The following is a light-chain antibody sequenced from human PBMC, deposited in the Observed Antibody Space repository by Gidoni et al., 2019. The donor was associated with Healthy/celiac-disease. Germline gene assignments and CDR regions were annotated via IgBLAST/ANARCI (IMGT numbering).Light chain of an antibody. CDR2: GAS. J-gene: IGKJ4*01. V-gene: IGKV3-20*01. Sequence: ELVLTQSPGTLSLSPGERATLSCRASQSVSSSYLAWYQQKPGQAPRLLIHGASSRATGIPDRFSGSGSGTDFALTISRLEPEDFAVYYCQQYGSSPQLTFGGGTKVEIK. CDR3: QQYGSSPQLT. CDR1: QSVSSSY.